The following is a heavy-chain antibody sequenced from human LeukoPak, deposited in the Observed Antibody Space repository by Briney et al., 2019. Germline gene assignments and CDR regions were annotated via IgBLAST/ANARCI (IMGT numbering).Heavy chain of an antibody. CDR1: GFTFDDYA. Sequence: SLRLSCAASGFTFDDYAMHWVRQAPGKGLEWVSGISWNSGSIGYADSVKGRFTISRDNAKNSLYLQMNSLRAEDTALYYCAKDLDRYCSGGSCYSFDYWGQGTLVTVSS. V-gene: IGHV3-9*01. CDR2: ISWNSGSI. CDR3: AKDLDRYCSGGSCYSFDY. J-gene: IGHJ4*02. D-gene: IGHD2-15*01.